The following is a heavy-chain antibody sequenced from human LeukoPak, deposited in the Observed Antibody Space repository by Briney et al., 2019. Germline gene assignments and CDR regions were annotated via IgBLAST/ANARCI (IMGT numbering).Heavy chain of an antibody. CDR2: INPNSGGT. CDR1: GYTFNTYG. Sequence: ASVTVSCKASGYTFNTYGINWVRQAPGQGLEWMGWINPNSGGTNYAQKFQGRVTMTRDTSISTAYMELSRLRSDDTAVYYCARSYYDSSGYFAYWGQGTLVTVSS. V-gene: IGHV1-2*02. D-gene: IGHD3-22*01. J-gene: IGHJ4*02. CDR3: ARSYYDSSGYFAY.